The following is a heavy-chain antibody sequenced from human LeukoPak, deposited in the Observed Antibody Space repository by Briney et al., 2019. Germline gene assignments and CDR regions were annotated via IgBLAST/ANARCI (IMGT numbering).Heavy chain of an antibody. Sequence: SETLSLTCTVSGGSISSSSYYWGWIRQPPGKGLEWIGSIYYSGSTYYNPSLKSRVTISVDTSKNQFSLKLSSVTAADTAVYYCARLYNWNYGLDYWGQGTLVTVSS. CDR3: ARLYNWNYGLDY. V-gene: IGHV4-39*07. J-gene: IGHJ4*02. D-gene: IGHD1-7*01. CDR2: IYYSGST. CDR1: GGSISSSSYY.